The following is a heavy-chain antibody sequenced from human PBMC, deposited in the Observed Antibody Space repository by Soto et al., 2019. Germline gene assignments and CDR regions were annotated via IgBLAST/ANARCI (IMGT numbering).Heavy chain of an antibody. Sequence: GGSLRLSCAASGFTVSSNYMSWVRQAPGKGLEGVSVIYSGGSTYYADSVKGRFTISRDNSKNTLYLQMNSLRAEDTAVYYCASNRIYGSGSNLDYWGQGTLVTVSS. CDR2: IYSGGST. CDR1: GFTVSSNY. V-gene: IGHV3-66*02. CDR3: ASNRIYGSGSNLDY. J-gene: IGHJ4*02. D-gene: IGHD3-10*01.